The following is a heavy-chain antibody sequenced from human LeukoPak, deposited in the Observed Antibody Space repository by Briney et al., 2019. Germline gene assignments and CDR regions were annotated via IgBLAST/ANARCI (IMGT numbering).Heavy chain of an antibody. J-gene: IGHJ6*04. D-gene: IGHD6-19*01. CDR1: GYTFTSYG. CDR2: ISAYNGNT. Sequence: ASVTVSCKASGYTFTSYGISWVRQAPGQGLEGMGWISAYNGNTNYVQKLQGRVTMTTDTSTRTAYMELRSLRSDDTAVYYCAREDGSSGWYGDVWGKGTTVTVSS. CDR3: AREDGSSGWYGDV. V-gene: IGHV1-18*04.